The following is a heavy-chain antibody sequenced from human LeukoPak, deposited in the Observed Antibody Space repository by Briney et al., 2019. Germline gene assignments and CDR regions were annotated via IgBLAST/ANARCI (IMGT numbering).Heavy chain of an antibody. V-gene: IGHV4-39*07. CDR3: ARDLYYYGSGIPNWFDP. D-gene: IGHD3-10*01. CDR1: GGSISSSSYY. Sequence: SETLSLTCTVSGGSISSSSYYWSWIRQPPGKGLEWIGEINHSGSTNYNPSLKSRVTISVDTSKNQFSLKLSSVTAADTAVYYCARDLYYYGSGIPNWFDPWGQGTLVTVSS. J-gene: IGHJ5*02. CDR2: INHSGST.